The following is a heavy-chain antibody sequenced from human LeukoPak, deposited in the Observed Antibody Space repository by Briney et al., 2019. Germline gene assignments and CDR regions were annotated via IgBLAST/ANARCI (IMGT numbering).Heavy chain of an antibody. V-gene: IGHV1-46*01. J-gene: IGHJ4*02. CDR2: IYPRDGST. CDR1: GYTFTSNY. Sequence: APVKVSCKASGYTFTSNYIHWVRQAPGQGLEWMGMIYPRDGSTSYAQKFQGRVTVTRDTSTSTVHMELSGLRSEDTAVYYCARDQEGFDYWGQGTLVTVSS. CDR3: ARDQEGFDY.